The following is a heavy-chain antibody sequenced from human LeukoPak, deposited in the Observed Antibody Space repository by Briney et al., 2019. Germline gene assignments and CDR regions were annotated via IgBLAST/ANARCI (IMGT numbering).Heavy chain of an antibody. D-gene: IGHD3-9*01. CDR3: ARLSKGRYFDYIFDY. Sequence: SETLSLTCTVSGGPGDSVSSSTYYWGWIRQPPGKGLEWIGNIYYTVSTYYNPSLKSRVTMSVDTSKNQFSLKVSSVTAADTAVYYCARLSKGRYFDYIFDYWGQGTLVTVSS. CDR2: IYYTVST. J-gene: IGHJ4*02. V-gene: IGHV4-39*01. CDR1: GGPGDSVSSSTYY.